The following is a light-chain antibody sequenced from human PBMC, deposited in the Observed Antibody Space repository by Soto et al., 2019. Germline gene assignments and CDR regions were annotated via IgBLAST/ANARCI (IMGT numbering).Light chain of an antibody. CDR3: QQYGASRT. Sequence: IELTQSPGTLSLSPGERATLSCRASPSVRGSYKAWYQQRPGQAPRLLIYEASTRAPGIPDRFSGSETETDFTLTISRLEPEDFAVYYCQQYGASRTFGQGTKVEI. CDR1: PSVRGSY. V-gene: IGKV3-20*01. CDR2: EAS. J-gene: IGKJ1*01.